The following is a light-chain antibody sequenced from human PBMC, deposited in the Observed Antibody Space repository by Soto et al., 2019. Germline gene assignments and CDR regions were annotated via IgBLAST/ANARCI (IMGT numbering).Light chain of an antibody. CDR3: CSDAGSHVI. CDR2: EVS. Sequence: QSVLTQPASVSGSPGQSITISCTGTTSAVGTYKFVSWYQQHPGIAPKLMIYEVSERPSGVSNRFSGSKSGNTASLTISGLQAEDEADYYGCSDAGSHVIFGGGTKLTVL. J-gene: IGLJ2*01. V-gene: IGLV2-23*02. CDR1: TSAVGTYKF.